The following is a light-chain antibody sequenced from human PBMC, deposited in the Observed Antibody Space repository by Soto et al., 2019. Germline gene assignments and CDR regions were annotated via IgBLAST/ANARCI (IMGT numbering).Light chain of an antibody. Sequence: DIQMTQSPSTLSASVGDRVTITCRASQSISSWLAWYQQTPGKPPKLLIYDASSLESGVPSRFRGSGSGTEFTLPLSRLQPDDFETYYCQQYNSYSWTFGQGTKVDIK. CDR1: QSISSW. J-gene: IGKJ1*01. CDR2: DAS. CDR3: QQYNSYSWT. V-gene: IGKV1-5*01.